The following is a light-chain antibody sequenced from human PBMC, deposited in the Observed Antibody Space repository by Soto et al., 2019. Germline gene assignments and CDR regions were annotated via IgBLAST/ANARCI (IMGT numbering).Light chain of an antibody. CDR1: QSVSNN. Sequence: EIVMTQSPATLSVSPGERATLSCRASQSVSNNLAWYQQKPGQAPRLLISGASTRATGIPDRFSGSGSGTDFTLTISRLEPEDFAVYYCQQYGSSGTFGQGTKVDI. CDR3: QQYGSSGT. J-gene: IGKJ1*01. CDR2: GAS. V-gene: IGKV3-20*01.